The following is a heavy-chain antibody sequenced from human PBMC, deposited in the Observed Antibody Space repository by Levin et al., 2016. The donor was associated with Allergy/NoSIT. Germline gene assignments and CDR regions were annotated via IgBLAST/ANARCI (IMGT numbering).Heavy chain of an antibody. CDR2: ISGSGGST. V-gene: IGHV3-23*01. Sequence: VRQAPGKGLEWVSAISGSGGSTYYADSVKGRFTISRDNSKNTLYLQMNSLRAEDTAVYYCAKDWGKAARRPDGFDYWGQGTLVTVSS. J-gene: IGHJ4*02. D-gene: IGHD6-6*01. CDR3: AKDWGKAARRPDGFDY.